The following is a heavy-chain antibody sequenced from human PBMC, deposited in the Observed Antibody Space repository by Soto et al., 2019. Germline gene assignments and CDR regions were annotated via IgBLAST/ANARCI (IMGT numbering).Heavy chain of an antibody. CDR3: ARSASGYSGYDDAFDI. D-gene: IGHD5-12*01. J-gene: IGHJ3*02. V-gene: IGHV3-20*01. CDR2: INWNGGST. Sequence: GGSLRLSCAASGFTFDDYGMSWVRQAPGKGLEWVSGINWNGGSTGYADSVKGRFTISRDNAKNSLYLQMNSLRAEDTALYRGARSASGYSGYDDAFDIWGQGTMVTVSS. CDR1: GFTFDDYG.